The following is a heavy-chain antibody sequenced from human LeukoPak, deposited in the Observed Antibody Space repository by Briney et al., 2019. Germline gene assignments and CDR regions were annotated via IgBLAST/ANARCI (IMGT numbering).Heavy chain of an antibody. CDR3: ARGDSGSGSPLDY. V-gene: IGHV1-2*02. Sequence: ASVKVSCKASGYTFTDYYMHWVRQAPGQGLEWMGWINPSSGATDYAQKFQGRVTMTRNTSINTAYMELSSLRSEDTAVYYCARGDSGSGSPLDYWGQGTLVTASS. CDR1: GYTFTDYY. D-gene: IGHD3-10*01. J-gene: IGHJ4*02. CDR2: INPSSGAT.